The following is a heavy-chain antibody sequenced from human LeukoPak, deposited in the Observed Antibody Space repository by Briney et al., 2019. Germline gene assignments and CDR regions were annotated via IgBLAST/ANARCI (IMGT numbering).Heavy chain of an antibody. D-gene: IGHD4-17*01. J-gene: IGHJ4*02. CDR3: ARLSDYGDYVGVGLDY. CDR2: IYYSGST. Sequence: PSETLSLTCTVSGGSISSSSYYWGWIRQPPGKGLEWIGSIYYSGSTYYNPSLKSRVTISVDTSKNQFSLKLSSVTAADTAVYYCARLSDYGDYVGVGLDYWGQGTLVTVSS. CDR1: GGSISSSSYY. V-gene: IGHV4-39*01.